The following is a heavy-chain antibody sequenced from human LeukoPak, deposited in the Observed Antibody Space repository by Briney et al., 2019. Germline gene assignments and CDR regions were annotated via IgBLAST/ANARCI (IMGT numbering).Heavy chain of an antibody. V-gene: IGHV3-23*01. CDR1: GFTFSSYA. Sequence: GGSLRLSCAASGFTFSSYAMSWVRQAPGKGLEWVSAISGSGGSTYYADSVKGRFTVSRDNAKNSLYLQMNSLRAEDTAVYYCARDWGLKLLAAAGPDFDYWGQGTLVTVSS. CDR3: ARDWGLKLLAAAGPDFDY. CDR2: ISGSGGST. D-gene: IGHD6-13*01. J-gene: IGHJ4*02.